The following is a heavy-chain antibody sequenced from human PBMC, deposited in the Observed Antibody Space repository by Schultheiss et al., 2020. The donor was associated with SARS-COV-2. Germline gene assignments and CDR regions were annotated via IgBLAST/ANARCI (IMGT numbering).Heavy chain of an antibody. CDR3: ARDVIIPSHSNYNYYYGMDV. V-gene: IGHV1-18*01. CDR1: GYTFTSYA. Sequence: SVKVSCKASGYTFTSYAMNWVRQAPGQGLEWMGWISAYNGNTNYAQKLQGRVTMTTDTSTSTAYMELRSLRSDDTAVYYCARDVIIPSHSNYNYYYGMDVWGQGTTVTVSS. CDR2: ISAYNGNT. J-gene: IGHJ6*02. D-gene: IGHD4-11*01.